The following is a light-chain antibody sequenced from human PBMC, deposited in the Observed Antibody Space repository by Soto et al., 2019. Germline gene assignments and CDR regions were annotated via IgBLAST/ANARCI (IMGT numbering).Light chain of an antibody. CDR2: SAS. J-gene: IGKJ3*01. V-gene: IGKV1-27*01. CDR3: QKYDRAPFT. Sequence: DIQMTQSPSSLSASVGDRVTITCRASQAIGYFLTWYQQRPGKVPKLIIYSASSLFSGAPSRFSGSGSGTDFTLTIFNLQPDDVANYYCQKYDRAPFTFGPGTRVEIK. CDR1: QAIGYF.